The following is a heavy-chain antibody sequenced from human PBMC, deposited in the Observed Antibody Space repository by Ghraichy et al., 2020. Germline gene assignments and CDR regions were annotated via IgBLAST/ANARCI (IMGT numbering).Heavy chain of an antibody. Sequence: GGSLRLSCAASGFTFSSYWMHWVRHAPGKGLVWVSRINSDGSSTSYADSVKGRFTISRDNAKNTLYLQMNSLRAEDTAVYYCARERGIDAPKTYYYDSSGWGWSLGPAAFDIWGQGTMVTASS. J-gene: IGHJ3*02. CDR2: INSDGSST. V-gene: IGHV3-74*01. CDR1: GFTFSSYW. D-gene: IGHD3-22*01. CDR3: ARERGIDAPKTYYYDSSGWGWSLGPAAFDI.